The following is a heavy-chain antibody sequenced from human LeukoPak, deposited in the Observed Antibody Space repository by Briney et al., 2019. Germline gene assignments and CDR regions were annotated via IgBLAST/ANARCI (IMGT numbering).Heavy chain of an antibody. CDR3: ARSLYGSSPNPYYFDY. V-gene: IGHV4-59*12. D-gene: IGHD6-6*01. CDR2: ISYSGTT. J-gene: IGHJ4*02. CDR1: GGSISSYY. Sequence: SETLSLTCTVSGGSISSYYWSWIRQPPGKGLEWIGYISYSGTTNFSPFLKSRVTISVDTSKNHFSLKLSSVTAADTAMYYCARSLYGSSPNPYYFDYWGQGTLVTVSS.